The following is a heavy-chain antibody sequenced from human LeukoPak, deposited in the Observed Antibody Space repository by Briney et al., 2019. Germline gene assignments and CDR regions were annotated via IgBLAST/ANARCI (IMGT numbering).Heavy chain of an antibody. J-gene: IGHJ5*02. Sequence: PGGSLRLSCAASGFTFDDYAMHWVRQAPGQGLEWVSGISWNSGSIGYADSVKGRFTISRDNAKNTLYLQMNSLRAEDTALYYCAKDSYSYGFNWFDPWGQGTLVTVSS. D-gene: IGHD5-18*01. CDR1: GFTFDDYA. CDR2: ISWNSGSI. CDR3: AKDSYSYGFNWFDP. V-gene: IGHV3-9*01.